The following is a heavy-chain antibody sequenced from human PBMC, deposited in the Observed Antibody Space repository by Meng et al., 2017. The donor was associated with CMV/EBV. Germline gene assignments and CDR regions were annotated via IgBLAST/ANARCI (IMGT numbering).Heavy chain of an antibody. CDR2: ISSSGSTI. D-gene: IGHD6-13*01. CDR3: AMLYSSSWYYFDY. J-gene: IGHJ4*02. Sequence: GGSLRLSCAASGFTFSDYYMSWIRQAPGKGLEWVSYISSSGSTIYYADSVKGRFTISRDNAKNSLYLQMNSLRAEDTAVYYCAMLYSSSWYYFDYWGQGTLVTVSS. V-gene: IGHV3-11*04. CDR1: GFTFSDYY.